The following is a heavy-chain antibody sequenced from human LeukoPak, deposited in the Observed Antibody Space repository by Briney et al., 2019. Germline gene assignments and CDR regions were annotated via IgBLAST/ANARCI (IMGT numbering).Heavy chain of an antibody. CDR3: ATDRDGYRKNWYRFHY. D-gene: IGHD5-24*01. Sequence: PGGSLRLSCAASEFIFRNYWMIWVRQAPGKGLEWVANIKHDGTETNYVDSVKGRFTISRDNAKKSLYLQMNSLRAEDSAVYYCATDRDGYRKNWYRFHYWGQGTRVAASS. V-gene: IGHV3-7*04. CDR2: IKHDGTET. CDR1: EFIFRNYW. J-gene: IGHJ4*02.